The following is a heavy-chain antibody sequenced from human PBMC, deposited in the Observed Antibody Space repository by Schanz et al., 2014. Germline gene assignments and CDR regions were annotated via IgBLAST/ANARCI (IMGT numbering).Heavy chain of an antibody. CDR1: GFRFDDYA. CDR3: ARDRWDWNNAFDI. V-gene: IGHV3-9*01. Sequence: EVQLVESGGGLVQPGRSLRLSCVASGFRFDDYAMHWVRQAPGKGLEWVSGMSWNAGSLGYGDSVKGRFTISRDNAKNSLYLQMNSLRAEDTAVYYCARDRWDWNNAFDIWGQGTMVTVSS. CDR2: MSWNAGSL. J-gene: IGHJ3*02. D-gene: IGHD1-1*01.